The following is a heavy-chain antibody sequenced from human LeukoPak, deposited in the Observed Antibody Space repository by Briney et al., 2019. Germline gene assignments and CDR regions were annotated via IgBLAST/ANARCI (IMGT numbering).Heavy chain of an antibody. V-gene: IGHV4-39*07. Sequence: SSETLSLTCTVSGGSISRTSYYWGWIRQPPGEGLEWIGSIFYSGNTYYNPSLESRLTISADTSKNQFSLNLNSVTAADTAVYFCARGDSSTWFPSGLHIDHWGQGILVSVSS. CDR1: GGSISRTSYY. CDR2: IFYSGNT. D-gene: IGHD6-13*01. CDR3: ARGDSSTWFPSGLHIDH. J-gene: IGHJ4*02.